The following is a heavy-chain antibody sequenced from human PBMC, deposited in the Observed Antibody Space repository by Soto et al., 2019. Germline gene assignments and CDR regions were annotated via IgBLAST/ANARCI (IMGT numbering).Heavy chain of an antibody. CDR1: GFTFNFSG. J-gene: IGHJ4*01. V-gene: IGHV3-30*18. CDR2: ISHDGSKK. D-gene: IGHD1-20*01. CDR3: VQEAIRLYTYPYNLTYFDH. Sequence: ESGGGVVQPGGSLRLSCAASGFTFNFSGMHWVRQAPGKGLEWVAGISHDGSKKFYADSVKFRFIISRDHSDNTLFLQMNILRAEDTSVYYWVQEAIRLYTYPYNLTYFDHWGHGTLVT.